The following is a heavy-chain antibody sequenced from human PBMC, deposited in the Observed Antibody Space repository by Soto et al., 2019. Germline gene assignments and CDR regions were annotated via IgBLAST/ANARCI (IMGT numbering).Heavy chain of an antibody. CDR1: GYTFITYA. Sequence: QVQLVQSGAAVKKSGAAVKVSCKASGYTFITYALYWVRQAPGQGPEWMGIISPRDGSTTYAQKFQGRGTMTRHTSTGSLYMELSSLPSDDTAVYYCARGGGTLYYGGQGTLITFSS. CDR2: ISPRDGST. V-gene: IGHV1-46*01. J-gene: IGHJ4*02. D-gene: IGHD5-12*01. CDR3: ARGGGTLYY.